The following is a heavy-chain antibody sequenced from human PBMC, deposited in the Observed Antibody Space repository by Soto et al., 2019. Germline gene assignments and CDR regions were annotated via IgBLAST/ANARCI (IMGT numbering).Heavy chain of an antibody. D-gene: IGHD2-15*01. Sequence: GGSLRLSCAASGFTFSSYAMSWVRQAPGKGLEWVAVISYDGSNKYYADSVKGRFTISRDNSKNTLYLQMNSLRAEDTAVYYCAKAKDYKYSIEYFQHWGQGTLVTVSS. V-gene: IGHV3-30*18. CDR2: ISYDGSNK. CDR1: GFTFSSYA. CDR3: AKAKDYKYSIEYFQH. J-gene: IGHJ1*01.